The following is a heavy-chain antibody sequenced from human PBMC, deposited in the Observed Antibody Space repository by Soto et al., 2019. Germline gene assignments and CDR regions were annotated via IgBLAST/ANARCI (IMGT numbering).Heavy chain of an antibody. CDR2: ISGSGGST. Sequence: GSLRLSCAASVFTFSSYAMSWVRQAPGKGLEWVSAISGSGGSTYYADSVKGRFTISRDNSKNTLYLQMNSLRAEDTAVYYCAKKRITMIVVVTPDAFDIWGQGTMVTVSS. CDR1: VFTFSSYA. CDR3: AKKRITMIVVVTPDAFDI. V-gene: IGHV3-23*01. D-gene: IGHD3-22*01. J-gene: IGHJ3*02.